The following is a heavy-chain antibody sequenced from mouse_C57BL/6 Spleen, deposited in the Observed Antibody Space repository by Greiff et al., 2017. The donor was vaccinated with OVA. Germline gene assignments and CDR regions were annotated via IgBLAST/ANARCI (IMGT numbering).Heavy chain of an antibody. Sequence: EVMLVESGGGLVQPGGSLSLSCAASGFTFTDYYMSWVRQPPGKALEWLGFIRNKANGYTTEYSASVKGRFTISRDNSQSILYLQMNALRAEDSATYYCARYYGPFDYWGQGTTLTVSS. D-gene: IGHD1-1*01. CDR3: ARYYGPFDY. CDR2: IRNKANGYTT. V-gene: IGHV7-3*01. J-gene: IGHJ2*01. CDR1: GFTFTDYY.